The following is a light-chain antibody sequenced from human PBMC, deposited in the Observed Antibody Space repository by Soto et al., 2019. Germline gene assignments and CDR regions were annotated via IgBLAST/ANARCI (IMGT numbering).Light chain of an antibody. J-gene: IGLJ1*01. V-gene: IGLV2-14*01. Sequence: QSGLIQPPSISGSPGQSITISCTGTSSDVGGYNYVSWYQQLPGKAPKLIIYDVSDRPSGVSNRFSCSKSGNTASLTISGLQAEDEADYSCSSYTSSSLYVFGTGTKVT. CDR3: SSYTSSSLYV. CDR2: DVS. CDR1: SSDVGGYNY.